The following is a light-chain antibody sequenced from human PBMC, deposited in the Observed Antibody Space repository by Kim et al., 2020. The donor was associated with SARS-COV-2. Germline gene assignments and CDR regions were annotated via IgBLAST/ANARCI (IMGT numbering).Light chain of an antibody. CDR2: AGT. J-gene: IGLJ1*01. CDR1: SRDVGSDNL. Sequence: QSALTQPASVSGSPGQSITISCTGTSRDVGSDNLVSWYQQHPGKVPRLIIYAGTQRPSGVPPRFSGSKSGNTASLTISGLQADDEADYFCCSYSTNNLYLFGTGTKVTVL. CDR3: CSYSTNNLYL. V-gene: IGLV2-23*01.